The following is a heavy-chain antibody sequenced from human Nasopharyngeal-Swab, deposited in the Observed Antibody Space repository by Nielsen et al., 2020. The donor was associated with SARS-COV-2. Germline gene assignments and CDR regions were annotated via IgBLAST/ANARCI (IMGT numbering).Heavy chain of an antibody. V-gene: IGHV1-24*01. CDR1: GYTLTELS. CDR3: ARDWVVVTAPDWFDP. D-gene: IGHD2-21*02. J-gene: IGHJ5*02. Sequence: ASVKVSCKVSGYTLTELSMHWVRQAPGKGLEWMGGFDPEDGETIYAQKFQGRVTITADKSTSTAYMELSSLRSEDTAVYYCARDWVVVTAPDWFDPWGQGTLVTVSS. CDR2: FDPEDGET.